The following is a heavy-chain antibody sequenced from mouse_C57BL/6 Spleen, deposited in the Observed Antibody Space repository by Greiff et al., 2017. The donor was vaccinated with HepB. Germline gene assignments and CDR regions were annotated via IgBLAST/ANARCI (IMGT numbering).Heavy chain of an antibody. Sequence: QVQLQQSGAELVKPGASVKLSCKASGYTFTEYTIHWVKQRSGQGLEWIGWFYPGSGSIKYNEKFKDKATLTADKSSSTVYMELSRLTSEDSAVYFCARHEEFYYGSRSHWYFDVWGTGTTVTVSS. V-gene: IGHV1-62-2*01. J-gene: IGHJ1*03. D-gene: IGHD1-1*01. CDR1: GYTFTEYT. CDR3: ARHEEFYYGSRSHWYFDV. CDR2: FYPGSGSI.